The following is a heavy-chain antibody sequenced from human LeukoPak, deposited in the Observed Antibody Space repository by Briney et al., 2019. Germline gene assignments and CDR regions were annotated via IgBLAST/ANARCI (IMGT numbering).Heavy chain of an antibody. CDR3: ANKSGGNLFDS. Sequence: PSETLSLTCSVSGGSISTYYWSWIRQPPGKGLEWIGYIYYSGTTNYNPSLKSRVTISVDTSKNQFSLRLSSVTAADTAVYYSANKSGGNLFDSWGQGTLVTVSS. CDR1: GGSISTYY. CDR2: IYYSGTT. J-gene: IGHJ4*02. D-gene: IGHD4-23*01. V-gene: IGHV4-59*08.